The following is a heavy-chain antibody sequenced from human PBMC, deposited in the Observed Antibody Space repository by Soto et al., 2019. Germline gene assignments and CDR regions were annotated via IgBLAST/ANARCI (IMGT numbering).Heavy chain of an antibody. CDR1: GFNFSISP. D-gene: IGHD7-27*01. Sequence: GGSLRLSCAASGFNFSISPMHWVRQAPGKGPEWVALISSDGTNKFYADSVKGRFTISRDNSKSTLYLQVDSLRPEDAAVYYCLXDPKTSGGQHWAFNYFDSWGQGTLVTVS. V-gene: IGHV3-30-3*01. CDR2: ISSDGTNK. CDR3: LXDPKTSGGQHWAFNYFDS. J-gene: IGHJ4*02.